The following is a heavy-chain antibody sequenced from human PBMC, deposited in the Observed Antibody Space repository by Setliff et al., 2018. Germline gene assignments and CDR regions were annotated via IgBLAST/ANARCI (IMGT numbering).Heavy chain of an antibody. Sequence: ASVKVSCKASGYTLSHYYMHWVRQAPGQGLEWMGLINPSGENTNYAQKFQGRVNMTRDTTTSTVYMELRSLKSEDTATYFCARGLIAYASWYPNKHTYYYYMDVWGKGTTVTVSS. V-gene: IGHV1-46*01. CDR1: GYTLSHYY. CDR2: INPSGENT. CDR3: ARGLIAYASWYPNKHTYYYYMDV. J-gene: IGHJ6*03. D-gene: IGHD6-13*01.